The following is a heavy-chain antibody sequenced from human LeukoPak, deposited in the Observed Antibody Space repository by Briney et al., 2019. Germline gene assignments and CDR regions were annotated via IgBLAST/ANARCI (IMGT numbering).Heavy chain of an antibody. D-gene: IGHD3-10*01. J-gene: IGHJ4*02. CDR2: IKQDGSEK. V-gene: IGHV3-7*01. Sequence: GGSLRLSCAASGFTFSSCWMSWVRQAPGKGLEWVASIKQDGSEKYYVDSVKGRFTISRDNAKNSLYLQMNSLRAEDTAVYYCARGSGSGSYFDWGQGTLVTVSS. CDR3: ARGSGSGSYFD. CDR1: GFTFSSCW.